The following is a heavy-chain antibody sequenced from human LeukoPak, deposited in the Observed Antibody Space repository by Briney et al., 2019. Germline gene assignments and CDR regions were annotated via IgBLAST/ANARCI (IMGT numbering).Heavy chain of an antibody. CDR3: AKQKDQIQLWTNPYYFDY. V-gene: IGHV3-23*01. CDR2: ISGSGGST. D-gene: IGHD5-18*01. J-gene: IGHJ4*02. CDR1: GFTFSSYA. Sequence: PGGSLRLSCAASGFTFSSYAMSWVRQAPGKGLEWVSAISGSGGSTYYADSVKGRFTISRDNSKNTLYLQMNSLRAEDTAVYYCAKQKDQIQLWTNPYYFDYWGQGTLVTVSS.